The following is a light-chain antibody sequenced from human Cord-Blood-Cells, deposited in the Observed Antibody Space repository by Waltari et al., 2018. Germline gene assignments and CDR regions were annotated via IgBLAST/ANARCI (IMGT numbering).Light chain of an antibody. CDR3: QQSYSTPYT. V-gene: IGKV1-39*01. CDR2: AAS. CDR1: QSISSY. J-gene: IGKJ2*01. Sequence: LSASVGDRVTITCRASQSISSYLNWYQQKPGKAPKLLIYAASSLQSGVTSRFSGSGSGTDFTLTISSLQPEDFATYYCQQSYSTPYTFGQGTKLEIK.